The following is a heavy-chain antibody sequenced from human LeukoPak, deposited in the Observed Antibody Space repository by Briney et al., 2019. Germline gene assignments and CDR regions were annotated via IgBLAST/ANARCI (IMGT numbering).Heavy chain of an antibody. CDR3: AKLGTAMTFYYYYYMDV. V-gene: IGHV3-23*01. CDR2: ISGSGDNT. Sequence: GGSLRLSCAASGFTFSSYAMSWVRQPPGKGLEWVSGISGSGDNTYYADSVKGRFTISRDNSKNTLYLQMNSLRAEDTAVYYCAKLGTAMTFYYYYYMDVWGKGTTVTVSS. J-gene: IGHJ6*03. D-gene: IGHD5-18*01. CDR1: GFTFSSYA.